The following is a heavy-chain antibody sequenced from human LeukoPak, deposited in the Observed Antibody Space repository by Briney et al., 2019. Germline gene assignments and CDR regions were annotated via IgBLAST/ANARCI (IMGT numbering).Heavy chain of an antibody. V-gene: IGHV3-74*01. Sequence: GGSLRLSCAASGFTFSSNWMHWVRHGPGKGLVWVSRINSDGSGTSYADSVRGRFTISRDNAKNTLYLQMNSLRAEDTAVYYCARVRCSGGGCFYNFDYWGQGSLVTVSS. D-gene: IGHD2-15*01. CDR2: INSDGSGT. CDR1: GFTFSSNW. CDR3: ARVRCSGGGCFYNFDY. J-gene: IGHJ4*02.